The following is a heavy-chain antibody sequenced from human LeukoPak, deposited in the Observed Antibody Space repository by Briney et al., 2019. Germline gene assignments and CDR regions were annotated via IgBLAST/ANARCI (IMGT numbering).Heavy chain of an antibody. V-gene: IGHV4-34*01. J-gene: IGHJ4*02. Sequence: TLSLTSALYLVSFRGYYTSWVRHPPRKGVGWSGEINNSGGTKSTPSPTSRVTTSVATSKSQFSLKLSSVTAADTAVYYCARGVWELNRGFPMVRGTKLKALFDYWGQGTLVTVSS. CDR2: INNSGGT. D-gene: IGHD3-10*01. CDR1: LVSFRGYY. CDR3: ARGVWELNRGFPMVRGTKLKALFDY.